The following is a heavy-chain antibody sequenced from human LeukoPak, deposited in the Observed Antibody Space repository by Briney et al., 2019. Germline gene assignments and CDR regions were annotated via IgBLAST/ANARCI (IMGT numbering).Heavy chain of an antibody. D-gene: IGHD2-15*01. J-gene: IGHJ4*02. V-gene: IGHV3-53*01. Sequence: GGSQRLSCAVSGFTVRSNYMLWVRQARGKGRVGVSVIYSGGMTDYADSVKGRFTISRDTSKNTLYLQMVSLRDEDTAVYYCARERRYCSGDNCYSGYDYWGRGTLVTVSS. CDR3: ARERRYCSGDNCYSGYDY. CDR2: IYSGGMT. CDR1: GFTVRSNY.